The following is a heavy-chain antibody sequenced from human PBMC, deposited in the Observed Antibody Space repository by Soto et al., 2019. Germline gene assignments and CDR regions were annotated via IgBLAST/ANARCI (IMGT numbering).Heavy chain of an antibody. D-gene: IGHD6-6*01. V-gene: IGHV1-69*13. CDR3: ARGLYSSSSEVDNSRPPTIIYYGMDV. J-gene: IGHJ6*02. CDR1: GGTFSSYA. Sequence: GASVKVSCKASGGTFSSYAISWVRQAPGQGLEWMGGIIPVFGTANYAQKFQGRVTITADESTSTAYMELSSLRSEDTAVYYCARGLYSSSSEVDNSRPPTIIYYGMDVWGQGTTVTVSS. CDR2: IIPVFGTA.